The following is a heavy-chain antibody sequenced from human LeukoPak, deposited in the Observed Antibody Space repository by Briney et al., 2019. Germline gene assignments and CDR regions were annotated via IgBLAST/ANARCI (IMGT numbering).Heavy chain of an antibody. CDR3: ARKMSYYGSGRGSFDY. D-gene: IGHD3-10*01. V-gene: IGHV4-34*01. CDR2: INHSGST. J-gene: IGHJ4*02. CDR1: GGSFSGYY. Sequence: SETLSLTCAVYGGSFSGYYWSWIRQPPGKGLEWIGEINHSGSTNYNPSLKSRVTISVDTSKNQFSLKLSSVTAADTAVYYCARKMSYYGSGRGSFDYWGQGTLVTVSS.